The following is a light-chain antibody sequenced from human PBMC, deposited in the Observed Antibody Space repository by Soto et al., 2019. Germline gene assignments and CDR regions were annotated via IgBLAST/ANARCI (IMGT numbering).Light chain of an antibody. V-gene: IGLV1-44*01. CDR2: SNN. J-gene: IGLJ2*01. CDR1: SSNIGSNP. Sequence: QSVLTQPPSASGTPGQRVTISCSGSSSNIGSNPVNWYQQLPGTAPKPLIYSNNQRPSGVPDRFSGSKSGTSASLAISGLQSEDEADYYCAACDDSLNGVVFGGGTKLTVL. CDR3: AACDDSLNGVV.